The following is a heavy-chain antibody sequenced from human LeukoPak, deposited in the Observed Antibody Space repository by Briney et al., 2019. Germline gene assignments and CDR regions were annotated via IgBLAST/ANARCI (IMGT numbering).Heavy chain of an antibody. V-gene: IGHV3-30*04. Sequence: GGSLRLSCAASGFTFSSYAMHWVRQAPGKGLEWVAVISYDGSNKYYADSVKGRFTISRDNSKNTLYLQMNSLRAGDTAVYYCARTQNLWFGPFDIWGQGTMVTVSS. J-gene: IGHJ3*02. CDR2: ISYDGSNK. CDR3: ARTQNLWFGPFDI. D-gene: IGHD3-10*01. CDR1: GFTFSSYA.